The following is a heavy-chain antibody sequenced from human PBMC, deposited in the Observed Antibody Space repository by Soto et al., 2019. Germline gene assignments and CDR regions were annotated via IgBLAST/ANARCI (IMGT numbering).Heavy chain of an antibody. Sequence: SETLSLTCTVSCGPISSSSYYWGWIRQPPGKGMEWIGTIYYTGSTYYNSSLKSRVTISVDTSKNQFSLELNSVTAADTAVYYCARLGGYSGYDPFDYWGQGTLVTVSS. J-gene: IGHJ4*01. CDR3: ARLGGYSGYDPFDY. V-gene: IGHV4-39*01. CDR2: IYYTGST. D-gene: IGHD5-12*01. CDR1: CGPISSSSYY.